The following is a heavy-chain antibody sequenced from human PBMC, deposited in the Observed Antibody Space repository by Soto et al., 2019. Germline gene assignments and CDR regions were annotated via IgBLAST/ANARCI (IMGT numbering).Heavy chain of an antibody. D-gene: IGHD3-3*01. J-gene: IGHJ5*02. Sequence: TLSLTCAVSGGSISSGGYSWSWIRQPPGKGLEWIGYIYHSGSTYYNPSLKSRVTISVDRSKNQFSLKLSSVTAADTAVYYCARDVVSYDLWSWWFDPWGQGTLVTVSS. V-gene: IGHV4-30-2*01. CDR2: IYHSGST. CDR3: ARDVVSYDLWSWWFDP. CDR1: GGSISSGGYS.